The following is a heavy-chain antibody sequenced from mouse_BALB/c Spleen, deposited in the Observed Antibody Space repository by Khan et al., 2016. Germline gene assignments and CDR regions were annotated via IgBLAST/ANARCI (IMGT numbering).Heavy chain of an antibody. CDR1: GFSLTSYG. CDR2: IWSGGST. Sequence: VQLQEPGPGLVQPSQSLSITCTVSGFSLTSYGVHWVRQPPGKGLEWLGVIWSGGSTDYNAAFISRLSISKDNSKSQVFFKMNSLQADDTAIYYCARNDGYGYFNYWGQGTTLTVSS. J-gene: IGHJ2*01. D-gene: IGHD2-3*01. CDR3: ARNDGYGYFNY. V-gene: IGHV2-4*02.